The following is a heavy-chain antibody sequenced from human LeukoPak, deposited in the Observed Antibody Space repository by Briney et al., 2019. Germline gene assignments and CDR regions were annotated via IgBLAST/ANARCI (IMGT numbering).Heavy chain of an antibody. D-gene: IGHD2/OR15-2a*01. CDR1: GFTFSSYD. J-gene: IGHJ4*02. CDR2: ISSSGSSV. Sequence: GGTLRLSCAASGFTFSSYDMNWVRQAPGKGLEWVSYISSSGSSVYYADSVKGRFTISRDNAKNSLYLQMNSLRAEDTAVYYCARDFSLDYWGQGTLVTVSS. CDR3: ARDFSLDY. V-gene: IGHV3-48*03.